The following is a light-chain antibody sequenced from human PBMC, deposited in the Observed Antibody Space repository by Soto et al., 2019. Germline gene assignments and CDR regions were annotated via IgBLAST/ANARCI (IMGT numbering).Light chain of an antibody. CDR2: DAS. CDR1: QNIRRW. J-gene: IGKJ4*01. V-gene: IGKV1-5*02. CDR3: QQYNSYPLT. Sequence: DSQMTQSPSTLSASVGDTVTIICRASQNIRRWLAWYQQKPGKAPKLLIYDASTLESGVPSRFRGSGSGTEFTLTITSLLPDDFATYYCQQYNSYPLTFGGGATVEIK.